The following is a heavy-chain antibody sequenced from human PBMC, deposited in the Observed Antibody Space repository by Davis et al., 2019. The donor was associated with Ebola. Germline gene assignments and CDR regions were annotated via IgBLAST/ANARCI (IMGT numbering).Heavy chain of an antibody. Sequence: GESLKIPCAASGFTFSSYGMHWVRQAPGKVLELVAVVSYDGSNKYYADSVKGRFTISRDNSKNTLYLQMNSLRAEDTAVYYCAKDHPPEVVVIEYYFDYWGQGTLVTVSS. CDR1: GFTFSSYG. CDR2: VSYDGSNK. V-gene: IGHV3-30*18. D-gene: IGHD3-22*01. J-gene: IGHJ4*02. CDR3: AKDHPPEVVVIEYYFDY.